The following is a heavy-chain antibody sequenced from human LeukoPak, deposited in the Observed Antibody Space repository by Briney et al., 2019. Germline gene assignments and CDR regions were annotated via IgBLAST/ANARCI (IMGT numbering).Heavy chain of an antibody. CDR1: GFDVNDNF. V-gene: IGHV3-53*01. Sequence: SGGSLRLSCVASGFDVNDNFMIWVRQAPGQGLEWISIIYASGGAYHSESVKGRFSAFRDTSKNAIFLQMNNLRADDTAMYYCVRRHDYWGQGTLVTVSS. J-gene: IGHJ4*02. CDR3: VRRHDY. CDR2: IYASGGA.